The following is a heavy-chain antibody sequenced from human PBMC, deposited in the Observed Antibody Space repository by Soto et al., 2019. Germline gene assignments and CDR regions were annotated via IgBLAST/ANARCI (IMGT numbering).Heavy chain of an antibody. J-gene: IGHJ4*02. D-gene: IGHD3-9*01. CDR1: GFSLSTSVVG. Sequence: GPTLVNPTQTLTLTCTFSGFSLSTSVVGVGWIRQPPGKALEWLAVIYWNDDKRYSPSLKSRLTITKDTSKNQVVLTMTNMDPVDTATYYCARAYYDILTGYHRSYFDYWGQGTLVTVSS. V-gene: IGHV2-5*01. CDR3: ARAYYDILTGYHRSYFDY. CDR2: IYWNDDK.